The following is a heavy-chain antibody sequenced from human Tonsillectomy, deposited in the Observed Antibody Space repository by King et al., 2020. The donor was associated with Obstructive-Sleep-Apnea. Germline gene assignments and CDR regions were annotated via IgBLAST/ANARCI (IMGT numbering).Heavy chain of an antibody. CDR3: ARAMRGSFDY. Sequence: VQLVESGGGLVQPGGSLRLSCAASGFTLSSYWMHWVRQAPGKGLVWVSRSNSDGSTTNYADSVKGRFTISRDNAKNTLYLQMNSLRAEDTAVYYCARAMRGSFDYWGRGTLVTVPS. CDR1: GFTLSSYW. D-gene: IGHD3-22*01. CDR2: SNSDGSTT. V-gene: IGHV3-74*01. J-gene: IGHJ4*02.